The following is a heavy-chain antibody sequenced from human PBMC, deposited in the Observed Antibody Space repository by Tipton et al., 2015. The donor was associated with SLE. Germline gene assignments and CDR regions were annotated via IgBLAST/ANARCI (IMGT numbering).Heavy chain of an antibody. CDR3: ARVGVDDYTPFDY. Sequence: TLSLTCAVSGYSISSGYYWGWIRQPPGKGLEWIGSIYHSGSTYYNPSLKSRVTISVDTSKNQFSLKLSSVTAADTAVYYCARVGVDDYTPFDYWGQGTLVTVSS. CDR2: IYHSGST. D-gene: IGHD5-24*01. J-gene: IGHJ4*02. CDR1: GYSISSGYY. V-gene: IGHV4-38-2*01.